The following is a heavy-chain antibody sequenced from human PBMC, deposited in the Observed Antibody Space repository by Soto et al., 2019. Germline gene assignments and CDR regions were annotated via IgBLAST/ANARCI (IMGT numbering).Heavy chain of an antibody. CDR2: IITILGIA. D-gene: IGHD2-15*01. Sequence: QVQLVQSGAEVKKPGSSVKVSCKASGGTFSSYTISWVRQAPGQGLEWMGRIITILGIATYAQKFQGRGTITADKSTSTAYMEVSSLRSEDTAMYYCARDSGYCTGGSCQIEGPIDYWGQGTLVTVSS. CDR1: GGTFSSYT. J-gene: IGHJ4*02. CDR3: ARDSGYCTGGSCQIEGPIDY. V-gene: IGHV1-69*08.